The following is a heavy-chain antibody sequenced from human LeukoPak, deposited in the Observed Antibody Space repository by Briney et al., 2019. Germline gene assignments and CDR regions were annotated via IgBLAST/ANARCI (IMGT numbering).Heavy chain of an antibody. V-gene: IGHV1-2*02. D-gene: IGHD3-16*02. CDR2: INPNSAGT. CDR3: ARDLQTGGMIAFGGVITPGDY. CDR1: GYTFTGYY. Sequence: GASVKVSCKASGYTFTGYYIHWVRQAPGQGLEWMGWINPNSAGTHYAQKFQGRVTMTRDTSISTAYMELSRLRSDDTAVYYCARDLQTGGMIAFGGVITPGDYWGQGTLVTVSS. J-gene: IGHJ4*02.